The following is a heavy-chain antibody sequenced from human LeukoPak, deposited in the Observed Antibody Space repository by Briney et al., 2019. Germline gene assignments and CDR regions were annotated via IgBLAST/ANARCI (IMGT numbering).Heavy chain of an antibody. Sequence: GGSLRLSCAASGFTLRSYTMNWVRQAPGKGLEWVTSISSSSSYIYYADSVKGRFTISRDNAKNSLYLQMNSLRAEDTAVYYCARDLSAYDSSGYPRSLGAFDIWSQGTMVTVSS. D-gene: IGHD3-22*01. CDR2: ISSSSSYI. J-gene: IGHJ3*02. CDR3: ARDLSAYDSSGYPRSLGAFDI. CDR1: GFTLRSYT. V-gene: IGHV3-21*01.